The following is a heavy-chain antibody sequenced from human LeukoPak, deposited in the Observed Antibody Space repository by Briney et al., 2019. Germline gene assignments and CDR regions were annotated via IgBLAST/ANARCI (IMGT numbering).Heavy chain of an antibody. V-gene: IGHV1-69*04. D-gene: IGHD3-22*01. J-gene: IGHJ4*02. CDR1: GDTFSSYA. CDR2: IIPILGIA. CDR3: ARAGAYDSSGYYYFDY. Sequence: SVKVSCKASGDTFSSYAISWVRQAPGQGLEWMGRIIPILGIANYAQKFQGRVTITADKSTSTAYMELSGLRSEDTAVYYCARAGAYDSSGYYYFDYWGQGTLVTVSS.